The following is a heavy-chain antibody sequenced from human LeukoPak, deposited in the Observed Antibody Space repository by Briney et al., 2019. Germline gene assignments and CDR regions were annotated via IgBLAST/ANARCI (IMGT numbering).Heavy chain of an antibody. CDR1: GYSSTSYW. D-gene: IGHD2-2*01. J-gene: IGHJ5*02. CDR2: TYPGDSDP. V-gene: IGHV5-51*01. CDR3: ARRSSGYCSSPSCYYLFDP. Sequence: GESLKISYKASGYSSTSYWIGWVRQTPGKGLEWMGITYPGDSDPRYSPSFQGQVTISADESISTDYPQWSSLKASDTAMYYCARRSSGYCSSPSCYYLFDPWGQGTLVTVSS.